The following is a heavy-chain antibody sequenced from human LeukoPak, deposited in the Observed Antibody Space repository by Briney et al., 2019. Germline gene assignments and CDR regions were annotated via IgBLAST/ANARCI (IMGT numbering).Heavy chain of an antibody. CDR2: IYYSGST. CDR3: ARELELRY. Sequence: SSETLSLTCTVSGGSISSSSYYWGWIRQPPGKGLEWIGSIYYSGSTYYNPSLKSRVTISVDTSKNQFSLKLSSVTAADTAVYYCARELELRYWGQGTLVTVSS. CDR1: GGSISSSSYY. D-gene: IGHD1-7*01. J-gene: IGHJ4*02. V-gene: IGHV4-39*07.